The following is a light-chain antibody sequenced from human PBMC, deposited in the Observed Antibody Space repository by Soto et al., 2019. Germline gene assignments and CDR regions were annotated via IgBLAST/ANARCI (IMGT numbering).Light chain of an antibody. CDR2: AAS. J-gene: IGKJ4*01. CDR3: QQYNNWPLT. Sequence: ILLTQSPDTLAVSPGEVATLSCWASQSVTSNLAWYQQKRGQAPTLLIYAASTRATGVPARFSGSGSGTEFTLTISSLQSEDFAVYYCQQYNNWPLTFGGGTKVDI. CDR1: QSVTSN. V-gene: IGKV3D-15*01.